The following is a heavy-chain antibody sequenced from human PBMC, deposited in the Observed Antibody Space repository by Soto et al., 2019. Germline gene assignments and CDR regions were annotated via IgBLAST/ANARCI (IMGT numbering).Heavy chain of an antibody. J-gene: IGHJ4*02. Sequence: GGSVEVSCKASGFTFPSFSVQWVRQARGQRLEWIGWIVVGSGNTNSAQKFQERVTFTRDMSTSTVYMELSSLKFEDTAVYYCAADDMTTFIWGQGTLVTVSS. V-gene: IGHV1-58*01. D-gene: IGHD1-1*01. CDR2: IVVGSGNT. CDR1: GFTFPSFS. CDR3: AADDMTTFI.